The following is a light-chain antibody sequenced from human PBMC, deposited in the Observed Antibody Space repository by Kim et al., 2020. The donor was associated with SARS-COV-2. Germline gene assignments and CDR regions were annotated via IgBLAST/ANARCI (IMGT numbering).Light chain of an antibody. V-gene: IGKV1-39*01. Sequence: DIQMTQSPSSPSASIGDRVTITCRASQRISGYLNWFQQKPGKGPKLLIYAASVLQSGVPSRFSGTGSGSDFTLTISSLQPEDFATYYCQQSFSIPITFGQGTRLEIK. J-gene: IGKJ5*01. CDR3: QQSFSIPIT. CDR2: AAS. CDR1: QRISGY.